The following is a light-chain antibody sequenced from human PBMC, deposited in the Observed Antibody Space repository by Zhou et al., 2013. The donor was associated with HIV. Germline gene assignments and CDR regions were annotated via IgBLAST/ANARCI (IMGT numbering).Light chain of an antibody. CDR3: QQRSNWPLT. CDR2: GAS. Sequence: EIVMTQSPATLSVSPGERATLSCRASQSVSSDLAWYQQKPGQAPRLLIYGASTRATGLPARFSGSGSGTEFTLTISSLEPEDFAVYYCQQRSNWPLTFGGGTKVEIK. J-gene: IGKJ4*01. CDR1: QSVSSD. V-gene: IGKV3-15*01.